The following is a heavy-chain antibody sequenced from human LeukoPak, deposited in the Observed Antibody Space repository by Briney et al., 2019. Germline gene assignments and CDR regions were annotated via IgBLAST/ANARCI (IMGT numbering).Heavy chain of an antibody. CDR1: GYTFTSYG. V-gene: IGHV1-18*04. D-gene: IGHD6-19*01. Sequence: GASVKVSCKASGYTFTSYGISWVRQAPGQGLEWMGWISAYNGNTNYAQKLQGRVTMTTDTSTSTAYMELRSLRSDDTAVYYCARDRRGVAVAGLRDAFDIWGQGTMVTVSS. CDR3: ARDRRGVAVAGLRDAFDI. J-gene: IGHJ3*02. CDR2: ISAYNGNT.